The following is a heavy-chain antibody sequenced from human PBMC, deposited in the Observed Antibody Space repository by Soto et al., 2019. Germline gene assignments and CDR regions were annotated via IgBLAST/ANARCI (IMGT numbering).Heavy chain of an antibody. V-gene: IGHV3-33*01. J-gene: IGHJ3*02. CDR3: ARPTYGEGGLDAFDI. CDR2: IWYDGSNK. D-gene: IGHD4-17*01. CDR1: GFTFSSYG. Sequence: QVQLVESGGGVVQPGRSLRLSCAASGFTFSSYGMHWVRQAPGKGLEWVAVIWYDGSNKYYADSVKGRFTIYRDHSKNTLYLQMNSLRAEDTAVYYCARPTYGEGGLDAFDIWGQGTMVTVSS.